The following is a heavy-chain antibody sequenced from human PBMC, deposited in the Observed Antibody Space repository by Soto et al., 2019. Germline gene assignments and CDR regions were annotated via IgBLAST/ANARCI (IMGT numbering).Heavy chain of an antibody. D-gene: IGHD2-21*01. CDR1: GYSFTSYG. Sequence: QVHLVQSGAEVRKPGASVKVSCKASGYSFTSYGISWVRLAPGQGLEWMGWISTDNGNTNYAHNLQGRVSMTIDPSTSTAYMELWSLGSDDTAVYYCARDVPDTSLFFYYYGMDVWGQGTTVTVSS. V-gene: IGHV1-18*01. CDR2: ISTDNGNT. J-gene: IGHJ6*02. CDR3: ARDVPDTSLFFYYYGMDV.